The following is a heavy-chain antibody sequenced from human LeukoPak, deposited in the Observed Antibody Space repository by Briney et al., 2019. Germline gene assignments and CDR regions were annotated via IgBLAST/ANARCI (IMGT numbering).Heavy chain of an antibody. CDR3: ARSWGSSWSGSDSSFGY. J-gene: IGHJ4*02. V-gene: IGHV5-51*01. D-gene: IGHD6-13*01. CDR1: GYSFSTHW. Sequence: GESLKISCKGSGYSFSTHWIGWVRQMPGKGLDWMGIIYPRDSDIRYSPSFQGQVTMSADNSISTAYLQWSGLKASDTAMYYCARSWGSSWSGSDSSFGYWGQGTLVTVSS. CDR2: IYPRDSDI.